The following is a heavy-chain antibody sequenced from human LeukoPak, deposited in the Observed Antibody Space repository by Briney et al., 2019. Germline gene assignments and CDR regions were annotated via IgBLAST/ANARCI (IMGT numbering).Heavy chain of an antibody. D-gene: IGHD2-2*01. V-gene: IGHV3-66*02. J-gene: IGHJ4*02. CDR2: IYSGGST. CDR3: ARDIVVVPAARDY. Sequence: PGGSLRLSCAASGFTVSSNYMSWVRQPPGKGLEWVSVIYSGGSTYYADSVKGRFTISRDNSKNTLYLQMNSLRAEDTAGYYCARDIVVVPAARDYWGQGTLVTVSS. CDR1: GFTVSSNY.